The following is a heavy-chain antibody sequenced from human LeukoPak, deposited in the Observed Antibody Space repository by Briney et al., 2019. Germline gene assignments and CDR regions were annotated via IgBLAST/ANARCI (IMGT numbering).Heavy chain of an antibody. CDR3: ARDRDGSTSAFDI. CDR2: ISAYNGNT. CDR1: GYTFTSYG. V-gene: IGHV1-18*01. Sequence: GASVKVSCKASGYTFTSYGISWVRQAPGQGLEWMGWISAYNGNTNYAQKLQGRVTMTRDTSISTAYMELSRLRSDDTAVYYCARDRDGSTSAFDIWGQGTMVTVSS. J-gene: IGHJ3*02. D-gene: IGHD5-24*01.